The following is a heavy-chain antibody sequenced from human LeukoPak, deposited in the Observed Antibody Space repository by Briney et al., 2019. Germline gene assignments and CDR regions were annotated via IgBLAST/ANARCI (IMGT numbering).Heavy chain of an antibody. CDR3: ARGQDSSGYYYVIDY. CDR2: IKQDGSEK. CDR1: GFTFSSYW. V-gene: IGHV3-7*01. D-gene: IGHD3-22*01. Sequence: GGSLRLSCAASGFTFSSYWMSWVRQAPGKGLEWVANIKQDGSEKYYVDSVKGRSTISRDNAKNSLYLQMSSLRAEDTAVYYCARGQDSSGYYYVIDYWGQGTLVTVSS. J-gene: IGHJ4*02.